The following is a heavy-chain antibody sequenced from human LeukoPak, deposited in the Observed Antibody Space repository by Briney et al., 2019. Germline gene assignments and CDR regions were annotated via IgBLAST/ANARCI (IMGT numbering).Heavy chain of an antibody. CDR3: ATDVNQYYYGSGSYYPY. V-gene: IGHV1-24*01. Sequence: ASVKVSCKVSGYTLTDLSMHWVRQAHGKGLERMGGFDTEDGETIYAQKFQGRVTMTEDTSTDTAYMELSSLRSEDTAVYYCATDVNQYYYGSGSYYPYWGQGTLVTVSS. CDR1: GYTLTDLS. D-gene: IGHD3-10*01. J-gene: IGHJ4*02. CDR2: FDTEDGET.